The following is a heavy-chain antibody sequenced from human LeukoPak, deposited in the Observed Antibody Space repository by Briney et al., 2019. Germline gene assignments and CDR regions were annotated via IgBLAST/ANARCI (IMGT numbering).Heavy chain of an antibody. CDR3: TKITTGTVNY. V-gene: IGHV3-23*01. D-gene: IGHD1-1*01. Sequence: PGGSLRLSCAASGFTFRNCAMTWVRQAPGKGLEWVSDISGSADSTNYADSVKGRFTISRDNSKNTLYLQMNSLRAEDTAIYYCTKITTGTVNYWGQGTLVTVSS. CDR2: ISGSADST. CDR1: GFTFRNCA. J-gene: IGHJ4*02.